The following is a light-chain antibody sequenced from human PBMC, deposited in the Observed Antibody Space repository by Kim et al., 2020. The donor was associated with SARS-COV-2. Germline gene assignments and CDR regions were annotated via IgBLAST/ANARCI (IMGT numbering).Light chain of an antibody. J-gene: IGKJ4*01. CDR3: QRYNSYAT. CDR2: KAS. V-gene: IGKV1-5*03. Sequence: DIQLTQSPSTLSASVGDRVTITCRASQSISSWLAWYQQKPGEAPKLLIYKASSIESGVPSRFSGSGSGTEFTLTISSLQPDDFATYCCQRYNSYATFGEGTKVDIK. CDR1: QSISSW.